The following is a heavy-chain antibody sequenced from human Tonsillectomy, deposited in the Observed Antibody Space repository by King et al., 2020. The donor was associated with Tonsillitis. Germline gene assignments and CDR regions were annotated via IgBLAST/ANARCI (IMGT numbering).Heavy chain of an antibody. CDR3: SLTKPGYSGGWY. J-gene: IGHJ4*02. CDR1: GFTFSGST. CDR2: IRSKANSYAT. D-gene: IGHD6-19*01. Sequence: VQLVESGGGLVQPGGSLKLSCTASGFTFSGSTMLWVRQASGKGLEWVGRIRSKANSYATAYAASVKGRFTLSRDDSKNTAYLQMNSLKTEDMAVYYCSLTKPGYSGGWYWGQGTLVTVSS. V-gene: IGHV3-73*02.